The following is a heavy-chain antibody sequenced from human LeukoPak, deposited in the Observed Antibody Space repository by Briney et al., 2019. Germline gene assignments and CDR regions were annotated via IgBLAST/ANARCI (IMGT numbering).Heavy chain of an antibody. J-gene: IGHJ4*02. CDR1: GGSISSYY. V-gene: IGHV4-59*12. Sequence: SETLSLTCTVSGGSISSYYWSWIRQPPGKGLEWIGYIYYSGSTNYNPSLKSRVTISVDTSKNQFSLKLSSVTAADTAVYYCARESGSGWEYMFDYWGQGTLVTVSS. CDR3: ARESGSGWEYMFDY. D-gene: IGHD6-19*01. CDR2: IYYSGST.